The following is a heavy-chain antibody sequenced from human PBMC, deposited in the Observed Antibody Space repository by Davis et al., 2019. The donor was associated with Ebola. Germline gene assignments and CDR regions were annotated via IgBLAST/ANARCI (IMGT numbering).Heavy chain of an antibody. D-gene: IGHD6-19*01. CDR3: ARDFAVLVAGSSAGGFDM. V-gene: IGHV1-69*10. CDR2: IIPVFGIP. Sequence: SVKVSCKASGGTFSSYAISWVRQAPGQGLDWMGGIIPVFGIPKYAQKFQGRVTITKDTSASTAYMELSSLRSEDTAVYYCARDFAVLVAGSSAGGFDMWGQGTMVTVSS. CDR1: GGTFSSYA. J-gene: IGHJ3*02.